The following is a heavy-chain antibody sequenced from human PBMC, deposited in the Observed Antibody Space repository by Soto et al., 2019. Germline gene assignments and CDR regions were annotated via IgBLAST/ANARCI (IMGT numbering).Heavy chain of an antibody. CDR3: AGVAWYNSGHEGFDI. J-gene: IGHJ3*02. Sequence: EVQLLESGGGLVQPGGSLRLSCAASGFTFNNYAMSWVRQAPGKGLEWVSAVTGSGGTTYYADFVKGRFTISRDNSKNTLDLQMNRLRAENTAVYYCAGVAWYNSGHEGFDIWGLGTMVTVSS. D-gene: IGHD6-25*01. CDR1: GFTFNNYA. V-gene: IGHV3-23*01. CDR2: VTGSGGTT.